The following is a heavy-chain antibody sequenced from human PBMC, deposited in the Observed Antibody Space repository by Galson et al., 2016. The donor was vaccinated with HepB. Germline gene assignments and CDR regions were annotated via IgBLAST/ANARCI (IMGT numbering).Heavy chain of an antibody. D-gene: IGHD5-12*01. J-gene: IGHJ4*02. CDR1: GFNFSSYV. CDR3: VRPWGYSTVSFSTFDY. Sequence: SLRLSCAASGFNFSSYVMHWVGQPPGKGLESVSRITDGGSISCADSVKGRFTISRDNSKHTLFLQMSSLRPEDTAVYYCVRPWGYSTVSFSTFDYWGQGTLVTVSS. V-gene: IGHV3-64D*08. CDR2: ITDGGSI.